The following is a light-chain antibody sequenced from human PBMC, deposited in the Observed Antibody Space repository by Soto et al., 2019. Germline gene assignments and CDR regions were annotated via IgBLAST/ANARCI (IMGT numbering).Light chain of an antibody. CDR3: QQLNSYPLT. Sequence: DIQLTQSPSFLSASVGDRVTITCRASQGISSYLAWYQQKPGKAPKLLIYTASTLQSGVPSRFSGSGSGTEFTLTIRSLQPEEFATYYCQQLNSYPLTFGQGTRLEIK. CDR2: TAS. CDR1: QGISSY. J-gene: IGKJ5*01. V-gene: IGKV1-9*01.